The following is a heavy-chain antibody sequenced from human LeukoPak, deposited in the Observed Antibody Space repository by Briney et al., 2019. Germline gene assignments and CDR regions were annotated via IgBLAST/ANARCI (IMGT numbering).Heavy chain of an antibody. CDR2: ISAYSGNT. D-gene: IGHD6-19*01. J-gene: IGHJ4*02. CDR3: ARDPYRSGWYGVFGY. CDR1: GYTFTSYG. Sequence: ASVKVSCKASGYTFTSYGISWVRQAPGQGLEWMGWISAYSGNTNYAQKLQGRVTMTTDTSTSTAYMELRSLRSDDTAVYYCARDPYRSGWYGVFGYWGQGTLVTVSS. V-gene: IGHV1-18*01.